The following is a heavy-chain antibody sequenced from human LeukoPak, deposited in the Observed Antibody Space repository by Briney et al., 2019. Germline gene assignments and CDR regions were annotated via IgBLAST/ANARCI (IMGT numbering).Heavy chain of an antibody. J-gene: IGHJ4*02. CDR1: GGSFSGYS. D-gene: IGHD1-26*01. CDR2: INHSGST. CDR3: ARHFGIVGATLDY. V-gene: IGHV4-34*01. Sequence: PSETLSLTCAVYGGSFSGYSWSWIRQPPGKGLEWIGEINHSGSTNYNPSLKSRVTISVDTSKNQFSLKLSSVTAADTAVYYCARHFGIVGATLDYWGQGTLVTVSS.